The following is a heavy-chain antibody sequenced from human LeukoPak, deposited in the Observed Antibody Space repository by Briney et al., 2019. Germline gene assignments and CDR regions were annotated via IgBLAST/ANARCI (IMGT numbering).Heavy chain of an antibody. CDR1: GYTLTELS. J-gene: IGHJ1*01. CDR3: ATEDYYDSTRLFQH. CDR2: FDPEDGET. V-gene: IGHV1-24*01. D-gene: IGHD3-22*01. Sequence: ASVKVSCTVSGYTLTELSMHWVRQAPGKGLEWMGGFDPEDGETIYAQKFQGRVTMTEDTSTDTAYMELSSLRSEDTAVYYCATEDYYDSTRLFQHWGQGTLVTVSS.